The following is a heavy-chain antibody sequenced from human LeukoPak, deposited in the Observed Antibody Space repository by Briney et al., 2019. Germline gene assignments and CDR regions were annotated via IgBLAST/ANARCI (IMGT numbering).Heavy chain of an antibody. J-gene: IGHJ3*02. CDR1: RGSINNTNW. D-gene: IGHD6-6*01. CDR3: ARVTYSSSSMSLDAFDI. Sequence: SETLSLTCAVSRGSINNTNWWSWVRQPPGKGLEWIGEIYHSGSINYNPSLKSRVTMSVDTSKNQFSLKLSSVTAADTAVYYCARVTYSSSSMSLDAFDIWGQGTMVTVSS. CDR2: IYHSGSI. V-gene: IGHV4-4*02.